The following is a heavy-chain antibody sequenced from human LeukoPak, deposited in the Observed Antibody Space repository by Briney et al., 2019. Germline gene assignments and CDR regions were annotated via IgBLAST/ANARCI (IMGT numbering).Heavy chain of an antibody. J-gene: IGHJ4*02. CDR2: IYYSGST. V-gene: IGHV4-59*01. Sequence: SETLSLTCTVSGGSISSYYWSWIRQPPGKGLEWIGYIYYSGSTNYNPSLKSRVTISVDTSKNQFSLKLSSVTAADTAVYYSARDRGGAAPDYWGQGTLVTVSS. CDR3: ARDRGGAAPDY. CDR1: GGSISSYY. D-gene: IGHD1-26*01.